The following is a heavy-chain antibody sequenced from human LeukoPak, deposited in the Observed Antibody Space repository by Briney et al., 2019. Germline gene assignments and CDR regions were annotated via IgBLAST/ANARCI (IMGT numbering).Heavy chain of an antibody. Sequence: QSGGSLRLSCAASGFTCSGSSIHWVRQASGKGLEWVGRIKGKADNYATAYVASVKGRFTVSRDDSKNTAYLQMNSLKTEDTAVYYCTCSDYSGNSGQGEFDIWGQGTLVAVSP. CDR3: TCSDYSGNSGQGEFDI. V-gene: IGHV3-73*01. D-gene: IGHD5-12*01. CDR2: IKGKADNYAT. CDR1: GFTCSGSS. J-gene: IGHJ3*02.